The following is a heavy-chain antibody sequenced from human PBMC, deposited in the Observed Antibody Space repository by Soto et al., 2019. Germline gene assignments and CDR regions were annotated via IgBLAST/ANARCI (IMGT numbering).Heavy chain of an antibody. J-gene: IGHJ4*02. CDR2: ISAYNGNT. D-gene: IGHD3-9*01. V-gene: IGHV1-18*01. CDR3: ARDYDILTGPRTGFDY. Sequence: ASVKVSCKASGYTFTSYGISWVRQAPGQGLEWMGWISAYNGNTNYAQKLQGRVTMTTDTSTGTAYMELRSLRSDDTAVYYCARDYDILTGPRTGFDYWGQGTLVTVSS. CDR1: GYTFTSYG.